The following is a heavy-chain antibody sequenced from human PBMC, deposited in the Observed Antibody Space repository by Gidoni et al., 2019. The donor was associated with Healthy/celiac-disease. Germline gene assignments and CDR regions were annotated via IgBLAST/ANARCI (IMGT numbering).Heavy chain of an antibody. J-gene: IGHJ4*02. CDR1: GYTFPSYG. CDR3: AREFRYCSSTSCYRAFDY. V-gene: IGHV1-18*01. Sequence: QVQLVQSGAEVKKPGASGKVSCKASGYTFPSYGISWVRQAPGQGLEWMGWISAYNGNTNYARKLQGRVTMTTDTSTSTAYRELRSLRSDDTAVYYCAREFRYCSSTSCYRAFDYWGQGTLVTVSS. D-gene: IGHD2-2*02. CDR2: ISAYNGNT.